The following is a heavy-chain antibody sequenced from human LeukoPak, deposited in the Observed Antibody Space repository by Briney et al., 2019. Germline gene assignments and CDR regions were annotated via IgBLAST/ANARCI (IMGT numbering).Heavy chain of an antibody. CDR2: IYYSGST. CDR3: ARDHGSKTYYYYYGTDV. J-gene: IGHJ6*02. D-gene: IGHD2-2*03. CDR1: GGSISSYY. Sequence: PSETLSLTCTVSGGSISSYYWSWIRQPPGKGLEWIGYIYYSGSTNYNPSLKSRVTISVDTSKNQFSLKLSSVTAADTAVYYCARDHGSKTYYYYYGTDVWGQGTTVTVSS. V-gene: IGHV4-59*01.